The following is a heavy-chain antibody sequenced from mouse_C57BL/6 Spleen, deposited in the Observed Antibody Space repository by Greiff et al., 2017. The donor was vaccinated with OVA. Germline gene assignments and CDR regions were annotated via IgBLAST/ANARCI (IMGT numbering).Heavy chain of an antibody. J-gene: IGHJ1*03. Sequence: VHLVESGPGLVAPSQSLSITCTVSGFSLTSYAISWVRQPPGKGLEWLGVIWTGGGTNYNSALKSRLSISKDNSKSQVFLKMNSLQTDDTARYYCARITTVVQPHWYFDVWGTGTTVTVSS. CDR1: GFSLTSYA. D-gene: IGHD1-1*01. CDR2: IWTGGGT. CDR3: ARITTVVQPHWYFDV. V-gene: IGHV2-9-1*01.